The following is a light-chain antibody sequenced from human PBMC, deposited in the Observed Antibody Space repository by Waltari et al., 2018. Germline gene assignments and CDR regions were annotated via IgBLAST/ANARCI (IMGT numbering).Light chain of an antibody. CDR1: STAVGGTNY. Sequence: QSTLTQPASVSGSPGQSLTISCTGPSTAVGGTNYLPWYQQPPGKAPKPVIYDVSSRPSGVSNRFSGSKSGNTASLTIYGLQAEDEADYYCSSYTSSSTRVFGTGTRVTVL. J-gene: IGLJ1*01. CDR2: DVS. V-gene: IGLV2-14*03. CDR3: SSYTSSSTRV.